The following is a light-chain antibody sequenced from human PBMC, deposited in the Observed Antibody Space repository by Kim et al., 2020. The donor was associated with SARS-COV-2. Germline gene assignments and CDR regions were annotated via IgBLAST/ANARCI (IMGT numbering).Light chain of an antibody. CDR3: AAWDDSLSANWV. V-gene: IGLV1-47*01. J-gene: IGLJ3*02. CDR2: RNN. Sequence: QRVTISCSGSSSNNGSNYVYWYQQLPGTAPKLLIYRNNQRPSGVPDRFSGSKSGTSASLAISGLRSEDEADYYCAAWDDSLSANWVFGGGTQLTVL. CDR1: SSNNGSNY.